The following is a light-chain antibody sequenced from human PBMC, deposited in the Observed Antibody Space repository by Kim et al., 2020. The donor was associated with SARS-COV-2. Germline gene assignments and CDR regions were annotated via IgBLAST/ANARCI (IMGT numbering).Light chain of an antibody. CDR3: SSYSSISTLV. CDR1: INDIGGYNY. J-gene: IGLJ3*02. Sequence: QSALTQPASVSGSPGQSITISCAGTINDIGGYNYVSWYQQHPGRAPKVMIFDVNYRPSGVSNRFSGSKSGNTASLTISGLLADDEADYYCSSYSSISTLVFGGGTQLTVL. CDR2: DVN. V-gene: IGLV2-14*03.